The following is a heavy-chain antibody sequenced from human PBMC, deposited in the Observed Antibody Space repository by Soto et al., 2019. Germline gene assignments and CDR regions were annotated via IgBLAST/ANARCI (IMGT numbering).Heavy chain of an antibody. CDR2: ISAYNGNT. CDR1: GYTFTSYG. D-gene: IGHD6-13*01. Sequence: QVQLVQSGAEVKKPGAPVKVSCKASGYTFTSYGSSWVRQAPGPGLEWMGWISAYNGNTNYAQKLQCRVTISTATSTSTAYMELMSLRSDDTAVYYCASCSHRPYSSSRYWGYCGYGMDVGGQGPTVTVSS. J-gene: IGHJ6*02. V-gene: IGHV1-18*01. CDR3: ASCSHRPYSSSRYWGYCGYGMDV.